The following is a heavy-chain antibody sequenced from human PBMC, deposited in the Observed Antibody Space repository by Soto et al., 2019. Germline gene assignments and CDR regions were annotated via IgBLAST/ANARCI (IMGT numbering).Heavy chain of an antibody. CDR1: GGSIRTYF. D-gene: IGHD7-27*01. V-gene: IGHV4-59*01. CDR2: IYDNGNT. J-gene: IGHJ4*02. Sequence: PSETLSLTCNVSGGSIRTYFWSWIRQPPGKGLEWIGYIYDNGNTNYNPSLKSRATMSIDTTRNQLSLKLGSVTAADTAVYYCARRWGTYFDFWGQGTLVTVSS. CDR3: ARRWGTYFDF.